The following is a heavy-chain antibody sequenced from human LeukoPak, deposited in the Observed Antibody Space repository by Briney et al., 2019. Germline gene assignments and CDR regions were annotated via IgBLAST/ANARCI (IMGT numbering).Heavy chain of an antibody. CDR2: VHLDGRT. V-gene: IGHV4-4*02. Sequence: PSATLSLACGVSCRSVINTNWWTSVRQPPGKGLGSIGEVHLDGRTNYNPALESRLTMSVDVSENQVSLKLTSVTAADTAVYYCAREGGFYRPLDYSGQGTLVTVSS. D-gene: IGHD2/OR15-2a*01. CDR3: AREGGFYRPLDY. CDR1: CRSVINTNW. J-gene: IGHJ4*02.